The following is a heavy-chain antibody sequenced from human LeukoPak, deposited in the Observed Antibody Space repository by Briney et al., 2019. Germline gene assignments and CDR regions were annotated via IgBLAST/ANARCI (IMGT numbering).Heavy chain of an antibody. CDR3: AAAGGGYCSGGSCYSPSFDL. Sequence: SQTLSLTCTVSGGSISSGGYYWSWIRQHPGKGLEWIGYIYYSGGTYYNPSLKSRVTISVDTSKNQFSLKLSSVTAADTAVYYCAAAGGGYCSGGSCYSPSFDLWGRGTLVTVSS. D-gene: IGHD2-15*01. V-gene: IGHV4-31*03. CDR2: IYYSGGT. J-gene: IGHJ2*01. CDR1: GGSISSGGYY.